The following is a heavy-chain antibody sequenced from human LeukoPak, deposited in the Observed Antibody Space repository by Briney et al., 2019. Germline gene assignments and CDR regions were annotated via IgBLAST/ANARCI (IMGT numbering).Heavy chain of an antibody. CDR3: ARGKEAVAVYYFDY. J-gene: IGHJ4*02. CDR2: IKQDGSEK. CDR1: GFTFSHYW. Sequence: PGGSLRLSCAASGFTFSHYWMSWVRQAPGRGLEWVANIKQDGSEKYYVDSVKGRFTISRDNAKNSLYLQMNSLRAEDTAVYYCARGKEAVAVYYFDYWGQGILVTVSS. D-gene: IGHD6-19*01. V-gene: IGHV3-7*01.